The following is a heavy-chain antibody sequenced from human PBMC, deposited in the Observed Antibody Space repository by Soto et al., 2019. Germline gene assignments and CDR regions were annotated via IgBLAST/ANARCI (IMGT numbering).Heavy chain of an antibody. CDR2: IWSDGSKE. CDR3: ARDKGTTCLDT. D-gene: IGHD1-26*01. Sequence: QAQLVESGGGGVQPGRSLRLSCAASGLPFSASGMHWVRQAPGKGLEWVAMIWSDGSKEYYADSVKGRFTITRDNSKNMIFLQMDSLRAEDTAVYYCARDKGTTCLDTWGQGNMVTVSS. CDR1: GLPFSASG. V-gene: IGHV3-33*01. J-gene: IGHJ5*02.